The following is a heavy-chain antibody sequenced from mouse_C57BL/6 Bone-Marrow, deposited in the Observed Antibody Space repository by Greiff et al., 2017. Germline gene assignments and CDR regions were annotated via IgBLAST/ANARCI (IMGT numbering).Heavy chain of an antibody. J-gene: IGHJ4*01. CDR1: GYTFTSYW. D-gene: IGHD2-4*01. CDR2: IDPSDSET. Sequence: QVQLQQPGAELVRPGSSVKLSCKASGYTFTSYWMHWVKQRPIQGLEWIGNIDPSDSETHYNQKFKDKATLTVDKSSNTAYMQLSSLTSEDSAVYSGARCDYDGLYAVGYWDRGTSVPVTS. CDR3: ARCDYDGLYAVGY. V-gene: IGHV1-52*01.